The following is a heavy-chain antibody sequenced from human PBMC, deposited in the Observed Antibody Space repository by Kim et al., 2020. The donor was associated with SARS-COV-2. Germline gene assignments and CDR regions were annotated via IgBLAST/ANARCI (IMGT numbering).Heavy chain of an antibody. CDR2: ISGDGIST. V-gene: IGHV3-74*01. CDR3: ARDTESAAGYWFFDL. CDR1: GITFSNYW. D-gene: IGHD6-13*01. Sequence: GGSLRLSCAASGITFSNYWMHWVRQAPGKGLVWVSRISGDGISTNYADSVKGRFTISRDNAKNTLYLQMNSLRAEDTAVYYCARDTESAAGYWFFDLWGRGTLVTVSS. J-gene: IGHJ2*01.